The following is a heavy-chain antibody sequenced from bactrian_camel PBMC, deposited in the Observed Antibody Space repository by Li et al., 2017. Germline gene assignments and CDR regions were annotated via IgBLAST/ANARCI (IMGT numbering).Heavy chain of an antibody. J-gene: IGHJ4*01. CDR2: ISSTGEST. V-gene: IGHV3S40*01. CDR1: GFTFSDYA. D-gene: IGHD4*01. CDR3: VRDALWLARYYSTNDWAY. Sequence: VQLVESGGGLVQPGGSLRLACAVSGFTFSDYAMYWVRQAPGKGLEWVSAISSTGESTRYADSVKGRFTISRDNAKNTVYLQMNSLKPEDTAVHYCVRDALWLARYYSTNDWAYWGQGTQVTVS.